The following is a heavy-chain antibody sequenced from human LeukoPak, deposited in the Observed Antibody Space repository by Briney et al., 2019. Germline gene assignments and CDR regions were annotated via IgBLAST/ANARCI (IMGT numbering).Heavy chain of an antibody. CDR1: GFTFSSYE. CDR3: ARVSRRITKDY. J-gene: IGHJ4*02. Sequence: GGSLRLSCAASGFTFSSYEMNWVRQAPGKGLEWVSYISSSGSTIYYADSVKGRFTISRDNAKNSLYLQMNSLRAEDTAVYYCARVSRRITKDYWGQGTLVTVSS. V-gene: IGHV3-48*03. CDR2: ISSSGSTI. D-gene: IGHD3-3*01.